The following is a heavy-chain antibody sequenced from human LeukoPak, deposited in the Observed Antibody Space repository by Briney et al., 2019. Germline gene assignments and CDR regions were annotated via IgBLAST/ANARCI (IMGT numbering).Heavy chain of an antibody. V-gene: IGHV3-30-3*01. CDR1: GFTFSSYA. CDR3: ARESEGGTGTSCPDY. J-gene: IGHJ4*02. Sequence: PGGSLRLSCAASGFTFSSYAMHWVRQAPGKGLEWVTAISYDGSNKYYPDSVKGRFTISRDNSKNTLYVQMNSLRVEDTALYYCARESEGGTGTSCPDYWGQGTLVTVSS. CDR2: ISYDGSNK. D-gene: IGHD2-2*01.